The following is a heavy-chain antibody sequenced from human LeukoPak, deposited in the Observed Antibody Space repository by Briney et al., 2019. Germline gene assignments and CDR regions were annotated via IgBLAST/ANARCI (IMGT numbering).Heavy chain of an antibody. D-gene: IGHD3/OR15-3a*01. CDR3: ARGGGLGYCYYYMDV. V-gene: IGHV4-61*01. J-gene: IGHJ6*03. Sequence: SETLSLTCTVSGGSLSSNNYYWRWLRQPPGKGLEWIGYIYYSGSTNYNPSLKSRVTISVDTSKNKFSLKLSSVTAADTAVYYCARGGGLGYCYYYMDVWGKGTTVTISS. CDR2: IYYSGST. CDR1: GGSLSSNNYY.